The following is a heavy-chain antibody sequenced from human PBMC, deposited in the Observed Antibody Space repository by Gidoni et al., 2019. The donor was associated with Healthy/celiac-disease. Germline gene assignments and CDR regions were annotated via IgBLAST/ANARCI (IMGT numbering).Heavy chain of an antibody. Sequence: EVQLVESGGGLVQPGGSLRLSCAASGFTFSSYEMNWVRQAPGKGLEWVSYISSSGSTIYYADSVKGRFTISRDNAKNSLYLQMNSLRAEDTAVYYCARDSYYYGSGSSDLYYYYYGMDVWGQGTTVTVSS. CDR3: ARDSYYYGSGSSDLYYYYYGMDV. V-gene: IGHV3-48*03. CDR1: GFTFSSYE. CDR2: ISSSGSTI. J-gene: IGHJ6*02. D-gene: IGHD3-10*01.